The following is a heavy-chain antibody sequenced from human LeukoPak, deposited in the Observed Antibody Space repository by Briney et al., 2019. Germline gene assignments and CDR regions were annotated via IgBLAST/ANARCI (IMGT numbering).Heavy chain of an antibody. Sequence: GGSLRLSCAVPGFTVSSKYMSWVRQAPGKGLEWDSVIYSGGSTYYADSVKGRFTISRDNSKNTLYLQMNSLRAEDTAVYYCAKDVGYSHGYSFDYWGQGAQVTVSS. CDR1: GFTVSSKY. D-gene: IGHD5-18*01. V-gene: IGHV3-66*01. CDR3: AKDVGYSHGYSFDY. J-gene: IGHJ4*02. CDR2: IYSGGST.